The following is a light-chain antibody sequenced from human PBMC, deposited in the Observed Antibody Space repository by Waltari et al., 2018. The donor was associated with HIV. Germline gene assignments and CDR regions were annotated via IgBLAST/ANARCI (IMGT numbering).Light chain of an antibody. J-gene: IGKJ4*01. CDR3: QHYGTSLLT. Sequence: EIVLTQSPGTLSLSPGERATLSCRASQSISSTYLAWYQQKPGQAPSLLIYGASTRATGIPDRFSGSGSGTDFSLIISRLEPEDFAVYYCQHYGTSLLTFGGGTKVEIK. CDR1: QSISSTY. CDR2: GAS. V-gene: IGKV3-20*01.